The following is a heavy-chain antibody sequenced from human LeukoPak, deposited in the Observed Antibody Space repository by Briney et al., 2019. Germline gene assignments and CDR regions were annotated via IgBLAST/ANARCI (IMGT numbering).Heavy chain of an antibody. J-gene: IGHJ4*02. CDR2: ISSSGSTI. V-gene: IGHV3-48*03. D-gene: IGHD1-26*01. Sequence: PGGSLRLSCAASGFTFSSYEMNWVRQAPGKGLEWVSCISSSGSTIYYADSVKGRFTISRDNAKNSLYLQMNSLRAEDTAVYYCAKSRGSYWVPEFDYWGQGTLVTVSS. CDR1: GFTFSSYE. CDR3: AKSRGSYWVPEFDY.